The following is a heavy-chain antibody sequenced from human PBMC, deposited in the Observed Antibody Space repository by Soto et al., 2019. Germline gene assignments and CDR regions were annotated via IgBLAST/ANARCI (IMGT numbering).Heavy chain of an antibody. D-gene: IGHD5-18*01. Sequence: GGSLRLSCAASGFTFSDYWMHWVRQAPGKGLEWVSGISGGGGSTYYADSVKGRFTISRDNSKNTLYLQMNSLRAEDTAVYYCATEYSYGYYYYGMDVWGQGTTVTVSS. CDR2: ISGGGGST. J-gene: IGHJ6*02. CDR3: ATEYSYGYYYYGMDV. V-gene: IGHV3-23*01. CDR1: GFTFSDYW.